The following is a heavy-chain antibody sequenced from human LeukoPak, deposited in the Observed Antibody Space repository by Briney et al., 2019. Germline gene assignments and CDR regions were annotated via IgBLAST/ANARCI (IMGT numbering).Heavy chain of an antibody. CDR3: AKLLGTVTSHDY. J-gene: IGHJ4*02. V-gene: IGHV3-7*01. CDR1: EFTFSRNW. D-gene: IGHD2/OR15-2a*01. Sequence: GGSLTLSCEASEFTFSRNWMSWVRQAPGKGLEWVASINPDGSQKLYVDSVKGRFTISRDNTKSSLYVEMNSLGAEDTAMYYCAKLLGTVTSHDYWGQGTRVTVSS. CDR2: INPDGSQK.